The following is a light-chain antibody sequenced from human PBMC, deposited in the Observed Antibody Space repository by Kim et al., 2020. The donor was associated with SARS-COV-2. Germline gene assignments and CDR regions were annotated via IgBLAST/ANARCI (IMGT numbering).Light chain of an antibody. CDR1: QSMNNW. CDR2: MAS. V-gene: IGKV1-5*03. CDR3: QQDNSYPLT. J-gene: IGKJ4*01. Sequence: APVGDRVTITCRASQSMNNWLAWYQQKPGKAPKLLIYMASTLESGVPSRFSGSGSGTEFTLTISSLQPDDFATYYCQQDNSYPLTFGGGTKVDIK.